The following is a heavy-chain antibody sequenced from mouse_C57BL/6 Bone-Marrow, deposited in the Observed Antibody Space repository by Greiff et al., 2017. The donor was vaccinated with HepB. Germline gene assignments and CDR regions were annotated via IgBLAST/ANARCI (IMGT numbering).Heavy chain of an antibody. J-gene: IGHJ3*01. CDR1: GYTFTSYW. CDR2: INPSSGYT. D-gene: IGHD6-1*01. Sequence: QVHVKQSGAELAKPGASVKLSCKASGYTFTSYWMHWVKQRPGQGLEWIGYINPSSGYTKYNQKFKDKATLTADKSSSTAYMQLSSLTYEDSAVYYCATQCAWFAYWGQGTLVTVSA. CDR3: ATQCAWFAY. V-gene: IGHV1-7*01.